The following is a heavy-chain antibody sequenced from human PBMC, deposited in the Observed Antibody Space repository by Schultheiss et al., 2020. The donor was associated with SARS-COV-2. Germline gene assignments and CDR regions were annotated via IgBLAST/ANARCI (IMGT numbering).Heavy chain of an antibody. CDR1: GFTISTYD. CDR3: ARARPDYDFWSGYTPYYMDV. D-gene: IGHD3-3*01. Sequence: GGSLRLSCAASGFTISTYDMSWVRQAPGKGLEWVSGISVRGGRANYADSVKGRFTISRDNAKNTLYLQMNSLRAEDTAVYYCARARPDYDFWSGYTPYYMDVWGKGTTVTV. V-gene: IGHV3-23*01. J-gene: IGHJ6*03. CDR2: ISVRGGRA.